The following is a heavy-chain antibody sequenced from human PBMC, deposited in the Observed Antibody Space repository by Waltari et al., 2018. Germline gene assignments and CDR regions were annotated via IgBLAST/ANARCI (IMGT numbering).Heavy chain of an antibody. CDR1: GYNFNDDY. CDR2: VDPEDGET. CDR3: ATVLGATGAFDI. J-gene: IGHJ3*02. V-gene: IGHV1-69-2*01. Sequence: EVPLVQSGAEAKQPGATVTISCKVSGYNFNDDYMHWVQQAPGKGLEWMGLVDPEDGETIYAEKFQGRVTITADTSTDTAYMELSSLRSEDTAVYYCATVLGATGAFDIWGQGTMVTVSS. D-gene: IGHD1-26*01.